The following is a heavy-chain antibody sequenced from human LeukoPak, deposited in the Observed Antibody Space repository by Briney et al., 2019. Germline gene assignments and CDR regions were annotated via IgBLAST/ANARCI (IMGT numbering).Heavy chain of an antibody. CDR1: GFTFSSYA. V-gene: IGHV3-7*01. J-gene: IGHJ1*01. Sequence: GGSLRLSCAASGFTFSSYAMSWVRQAPGKGLEWVANIKQDGSEKYYVDSVKGRFTISRDNAKNSLYLQMNSLRAEDTAVYYCARDRGSYYDSSGPSDLQHWGQGTLVTVSS. CDR2: IKQDGSEK. D-gene: IGHD3-22*01. CDR3: ARDRGSYYDSSGPSDLQH.